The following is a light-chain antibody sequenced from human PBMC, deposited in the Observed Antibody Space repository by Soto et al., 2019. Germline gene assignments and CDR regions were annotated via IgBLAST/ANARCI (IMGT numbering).Light chain of an antibody. J-gene: IGKJ1*01. CDR1: QSVSSSY. CDR3: QQYGSSPGT. Sequence: EIVLTQSPGTLSLSPGERATLSCRASQSVSSSYLAWYQQKPSQAPRLLIYGASSRATGISDRFSGSGSGTDFTLTISRLEPEDFAVYYCQQYGSSPGTFGQGTKVDIK. CDR2: GAS. V-gene: IGKV3-20*01.